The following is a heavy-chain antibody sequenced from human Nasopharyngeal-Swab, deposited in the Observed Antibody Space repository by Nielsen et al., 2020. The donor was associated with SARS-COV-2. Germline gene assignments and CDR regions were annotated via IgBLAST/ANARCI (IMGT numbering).Heavy chain of an antibody. V-gene: IGHV1-24*01. J-gene: IGHJ5*02. CDR1: GYTLTELS. CDR2: FDPEDGET. Sequence: ASVKVSCKVSGYTLTELSMHWVRQAPGEGLEWMGGFDPEDGETIYAQKFQGRVTMTEDTSTDTAYMELSSLRSEDTAVYYCATGAVVAATGWFDPWGQGTLVTVSS. CDR3: ATGAVVAATGWFDP. D-gene: IGHD2-15*01.